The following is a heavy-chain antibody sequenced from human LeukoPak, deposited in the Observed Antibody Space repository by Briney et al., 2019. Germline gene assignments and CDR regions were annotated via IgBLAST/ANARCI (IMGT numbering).Heavy chain of an antibody. CDR2: ISAYNGNT. J-gene: IGHJ6*03. CDR1: GYTFTSYG. D-gene: IGHD6-13*01. V-gene: IGHV1-18*01. CDR3: ARGIANQNYYYYYMDV. Sequence: ASVKVSCKASGYTFTSYGISWVRQAPGQGLEWMGWISAYNGNTNYAQKLQGRVTMTTDTSTSTAYMELRSLRSDDTAVYYCARGIANQNYYYYYMDVWGKGTTVTVSS.